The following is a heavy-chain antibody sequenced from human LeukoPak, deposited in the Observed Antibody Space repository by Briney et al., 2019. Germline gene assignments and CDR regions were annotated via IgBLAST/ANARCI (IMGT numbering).Heavy chain of an antibody. D-gene: IGHD3-22*01. Sequence: GESLKISCKGSGYSFTSYCIGWVRQMPGKGLEWMGIIYPGDSDTRYSPSFQGQVTISADKSISTAYLQWSSLKASDTAMYYCARLSYYRDSSGYYAWFDPWGQGTLVTVSS. CDR2: IYPGDSDT. CDR1: GYSFTSYC. J-gene: IGHJ5*02. CDR3: ARLSYYRDSSGYYAWFDP. V-gene: IGHV5-51*01.